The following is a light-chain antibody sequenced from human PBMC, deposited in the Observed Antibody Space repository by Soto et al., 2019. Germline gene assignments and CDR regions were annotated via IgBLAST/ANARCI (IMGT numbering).Light chain of an antibody. Sequence: PSSLSAFVGDRVTITCRASQGIAPYLAWFQQKPGKVPKLLIYATSTLQSGVPSRFSGSGSGTDFTLTINSLQPEDVGTYYCQKYNSAPLTFGGGTKVDIK. CDR3: QKYNSAPLT. V-gene: IGKV1-27*01. J-gene: IGKJ4*01. CDR2: ATS. CDR1: QGIAPY.